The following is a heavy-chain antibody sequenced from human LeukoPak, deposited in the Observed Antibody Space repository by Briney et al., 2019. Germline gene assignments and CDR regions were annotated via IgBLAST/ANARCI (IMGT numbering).Heavy chain of an antibody. D-gene: IGHD6-13*01. CDR1: GFTFSSYW. Sequence: GGSLRLSCAASGFTFSSYWMSWVRQAPGKGREGVADIKQDGSEKYYVDSVKGRFTISRDNAKNSLYLQMNSLRAEDTAVYYCARDLKGGSSWYYYYGMDVWGQGPTVTLSS. CDR3: ARDLKGGSSWYYYYGMDV. V-gene: IGHV3-7*01. J-gene: IGHJ6*02. CDR2: IKQDGSEK.